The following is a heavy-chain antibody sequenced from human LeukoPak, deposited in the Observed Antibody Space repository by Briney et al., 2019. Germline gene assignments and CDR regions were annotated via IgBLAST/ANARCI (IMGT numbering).Heavy chain of an antibody. D-gene: IGHD4-23*01. CDR1: GGSISSYY. CDR3: ARAYLYDHGGNHWYFDL. Sequence: SETLSLTCTVSGGSISSYYWSCIRQPARKGLEWIGRIYTSGSTNYNPTLKSRVTMSVDTSKNQFSLKLSSVTAADTAVYYCARAYLYDHGGNHWYFDLWGRGTLVTVSS. V-gene: IGHV4-4*07. CDR2: IYTSGST. J-gene: IGHJ2*01.